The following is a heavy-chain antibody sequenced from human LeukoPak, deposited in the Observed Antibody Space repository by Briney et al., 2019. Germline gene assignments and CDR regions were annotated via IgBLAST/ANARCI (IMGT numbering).Heavy chain of an antibody. J-gene: IGHJ5*02. CDR2: IFPGDSDT. Sequence: GESLKISWQGSGSRFTSYWIGWVRQMPGKGLEWMGIIFPGDSDTRYSPSFQGQVTISADQSISTAYLQWSSLKASDTAMYYCARGRGIAVAGTFTGFDPWGQGTLVTVSS. CDR1: GSRFTSYW. CDR3: ARGRGIAVAGTFTGFDP. V-gene: IGHV5-51*01. D-gene: IGHD6-19*01.